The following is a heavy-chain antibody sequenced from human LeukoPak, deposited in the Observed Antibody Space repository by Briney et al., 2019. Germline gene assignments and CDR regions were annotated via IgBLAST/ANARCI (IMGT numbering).Heavy chain of an antibody. D-gene: IGHD5-18*01. CDR1: GGSISSYY. V-gene: IGHV4-59*12. J-gene: IGHJ4*02. CDR2: IYYSGST. CDR3: ARGRYGYGKYFDY. Sequence: SETLSLTCTVSGGSISSYYWSWIRQPPGKGLEWIGYIYYSGSTNYNPSLKSRVTISVDTSKNQFSLKLSSVTAADTAVYYCARGRYGYGKYFDYWGQGTLVTVSS.